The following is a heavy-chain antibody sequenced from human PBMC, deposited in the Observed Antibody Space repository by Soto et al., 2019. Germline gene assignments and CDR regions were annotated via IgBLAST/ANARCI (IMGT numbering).Heavy chain of an antibody. V-gene: IGHV4-31*03. Sequence: KPSETLSLTCTISGGSIDSGGYYWSWIRQHPTEGPQWIGYIHNNGATYYNPSLTGRVSISADRSKAQFSLNVYSVNAADTGVYYFAREGAGCYSFDPLGPGVLVPLYS. CDR1: GGSIDSGGYY. CDR2: IHNNGAT. D-gene: IGHD3-10*01. J-gene: IGHJ5*02. CDR3: AREGAGCYSFDP.